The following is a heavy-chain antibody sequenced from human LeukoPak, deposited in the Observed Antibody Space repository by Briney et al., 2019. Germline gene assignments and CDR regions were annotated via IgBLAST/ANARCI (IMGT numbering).Heavy chain of an antibody. CDR1: GFTFDSYS. Sequence: GGSLRLSCAASGFTFDSYSMNWVRQAPGKGLEWVSYITSSSTTMYYGDSVKGRFTISRDNAKKSLYLQMNSLRAEDTAVYYCARDVGIQGAYGMDVWGQGTTVTVSS. J-gene: IGHJ6*02. CDR3: ARDVGIQGAYGMDV. D-gene: IGHD3-16*01. V-gene: IGHV3-48*01. CDR2: ITSSSTTM.